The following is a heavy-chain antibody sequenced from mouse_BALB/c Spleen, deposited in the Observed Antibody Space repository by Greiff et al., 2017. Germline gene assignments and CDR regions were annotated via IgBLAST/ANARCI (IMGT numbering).Heavy chain of an antibody. Sequence: VQLQQSGAELVKPGASVKLSCTASGFNIKDTYMHWVKQRPEQGLEWIGRIDPANGNTKYDPKFQGKATITADTSSNTAYLQLSSLTSEDTAVYYCARERAYGNYVDYWGQGTTLTVSS. CDR2: IDPANGNT. J-gene: IGHJ2*01. CDR3: ARERAYGNYVDY. D-gene: IGHD2-1*01. V-gene: IGHV14-3*02. CDR1: GFNIKDTY.